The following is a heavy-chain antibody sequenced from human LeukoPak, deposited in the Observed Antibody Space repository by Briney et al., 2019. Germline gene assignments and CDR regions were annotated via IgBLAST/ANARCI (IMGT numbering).Heavy chain of an antibody. J-gene: IGHJ4*02. D-gene: IGHD1-26*01. V-gene: IGHV3-23*01. CDR1: GFTFSSYA. CDR2: IGGSDGST. Sequence: GGSLRLSCAASGFTFSSYAMSWVRQAPGKGLEWVAAIGGSDGSTSYADSVKGRFTISRDNSKNTLYLQINSLRAEDTAVYYCAKDLRLFVSGSYFDYWGQGTLVTVSS. CDR3: AKDLRLFVSGSYFDY.